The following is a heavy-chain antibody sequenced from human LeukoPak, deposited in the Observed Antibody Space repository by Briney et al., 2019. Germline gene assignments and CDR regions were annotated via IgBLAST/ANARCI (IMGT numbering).Heavy chain of an antibody. J-gene: IGHJ4*02. D-gene: IGHD3-10*01. V-gene: IGHV3-48*03. Sequence: QPGGSLRLSCAASGFTFSSYEMNWVRQAPGKGLEWVSYISSSGSTIYYADSVKGRFTISRDNAKNSLYLQMNSLRAEDTAVYDCARGLWFGELSYFDYWGQGTPVTVSS. CDR3: ARGLWFGELSYFDY. CDR1: GFTFSSYE. CDR2: ISSSGSTI.